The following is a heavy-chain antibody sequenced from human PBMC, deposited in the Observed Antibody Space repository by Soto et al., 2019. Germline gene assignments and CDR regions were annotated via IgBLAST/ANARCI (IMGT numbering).Heavy chain of an antibody. CDR1: GYTFTIYY. Sequence: ASVKGSCKASGYTFTIYYMHFVRQAPGQWLGCMGIINPSGGSTSYAQNFQGRVTMTRDTSTSTVYMELSSLRSEDTAVYYCARALAITMVRGVILHYYFDYWGQGTLVTVSS. V-gene: IGHV1-46*01. J-gene: IGHJ4*02. D-gene: IGHD3-10*01. CDR3: ARALAITMVRGVILHYYFDY. CDR2: INPSGGST.